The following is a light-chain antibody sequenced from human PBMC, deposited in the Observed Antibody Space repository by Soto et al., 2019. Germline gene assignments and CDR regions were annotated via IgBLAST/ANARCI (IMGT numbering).Light chain of an antibody. Sequence: QSVLTQPASVSGSPGQSITISCTGTSSDVGGYDYVSWYQQHPGRAPKLIIYEVINRPSGVSDRFSGSKSGNTASLTISGLQAEDEADYYCSSYTIVSSLGLFGGGTKLTVL. CDR3: SSYTIVSSLGL. CDR1: SSDVGGYDY. V-gene: IGLV2-14*01. J-gene: IGLJ3*02. CDR2: EVI.